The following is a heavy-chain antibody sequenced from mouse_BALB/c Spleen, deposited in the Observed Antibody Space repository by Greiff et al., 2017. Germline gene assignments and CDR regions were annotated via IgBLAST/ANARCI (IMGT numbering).Heavy chain of an antibody. V-gene: IGHV1-63*02. D-gene: IGHD2-1*01. CDR2: IYPGGGYT. CDR1: GYTFTNYW. Sequence: QVQLKESGAELVRPGTSVKISCKASGYTFTNYWLGWVKQRPGHGLEWIGDIYPGGGYTNYNEKFKGKATLTADTSSSTAYMQRSSLTSEDSAVYFFANYGNSGYFDYWGQGTTLTVSS. J-gene: IGHJ2*01. CDR3: ANYGNSGYFDY.